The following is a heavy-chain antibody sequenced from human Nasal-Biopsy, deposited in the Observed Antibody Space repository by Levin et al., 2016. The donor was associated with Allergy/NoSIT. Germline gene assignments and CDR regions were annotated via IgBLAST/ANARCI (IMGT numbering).Heavy chain of an antibody. CDR1: SDSIASRKFY. J-gene: IGHJ4*02. D-gene: IGHD3-9*01. CDR3: ARQREALTGFFDS. CDR2: MYHSGNT. V-gene: IGHV4-39*01. Sequence: SETLSLTCTVSSDSIASRKFYWGWVRQPPGKGLEWIGSMYHSGNTLYNPSLESRVTISVDTSNNQFYLTLTSVTAADTAFYFCARQREALTGFFDSWGRGILVTVSS.